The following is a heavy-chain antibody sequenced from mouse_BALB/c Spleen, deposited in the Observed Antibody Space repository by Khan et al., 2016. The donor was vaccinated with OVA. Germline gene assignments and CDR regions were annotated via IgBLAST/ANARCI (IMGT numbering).Heavy chain of an antibody. V-gene: IGHV1S41*01. CDR3: ARENYYGGSCYAMDY. J-gene: IGHJ4*01. CDR1: GYTFTSYW. D-gene: IGHD1-1*01. Sequence: DLVKPAPSVKLSCKASGYTFTSYWINWIKQRPGQGLEWIGRIGPGSSNAYYNDMFKNKATLTVDTSSNTAYIQLSSLSSEDSAVYCCARENYYGGSCYAMDYWGQGTSVTVSA. CDR2: IGPGSSNA.